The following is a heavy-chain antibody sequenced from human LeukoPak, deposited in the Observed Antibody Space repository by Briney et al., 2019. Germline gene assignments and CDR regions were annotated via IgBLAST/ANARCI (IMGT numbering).Heavy chain of an antibody. CDR2: FDPGDAET. CDR1: GYSLTELS. V-gene: IGHV1-24*01. Sequence: ASVKVSSKVSGYSLTELSMHWVRQTLGKGLEWMGAFDPGDAETIYAQKFQGRVTLTEDTSTDTAYMELTSLRAEDTAVYYCATFVSYSDSSDFYIHAFHIWGRGTMVTVSS. D-gene: IGHD3-22*01. J-gene: IGHJ3*02. CDR3: ATFVSYSDSSDFYIHAFHI.